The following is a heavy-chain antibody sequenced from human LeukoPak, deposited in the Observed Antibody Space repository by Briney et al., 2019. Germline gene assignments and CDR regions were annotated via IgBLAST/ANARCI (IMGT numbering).Heavy chain of an antibody. V-gene: IGHV3-73*01. CDR1: GFTFSGSA. CDR3: ARRDDTGDYCDY. Sequence: QAGGSLRLSCAASGFTFSGSAMYWVRQASGKGLEWVGRIRSKVNSYATAYGASVKGRFTISRDDSTNTAYLQMNSLKTGDTAVYYCARRDDTGDYCDYWGQGTLVTVSS. D-gene: IGHD2-8*02. J-gene: IGHJ4*02. CDR2: IRSKVNSYAT.